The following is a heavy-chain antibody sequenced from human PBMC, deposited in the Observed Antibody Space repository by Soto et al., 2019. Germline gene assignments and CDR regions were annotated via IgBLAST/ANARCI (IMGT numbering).Heavy chain of an antibody. CDR3: AGDTVGYYDSSGYSPGAFDI. V-gene: IGHV3-30-3*01. CDR2: ISYDGNNK. Sequence: QVQLVESGGGVVQPGRSLRLSCAASGFAFSNYAMNWVRQAPGKGLEWVAVISYDGNNKSYADSVKGRFTISRDNSNNTLYLQMNSLRAEDTAVYYCAGDTVGYYDSSGYSPGAFDIRGQGTMVTVSS. CDR1: GFAFSNYA. J-gene: IGHJ3*02. D-gene: IGHD3-22*01.